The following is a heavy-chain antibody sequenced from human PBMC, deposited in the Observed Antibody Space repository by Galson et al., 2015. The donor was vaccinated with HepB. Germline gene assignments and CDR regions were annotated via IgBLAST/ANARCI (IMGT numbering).Heavy chain of an antibody. Sequence: SLRLSCAASQFTFSYYTMNWISSISPNNDYTFYADSVRGRFTISRDNARNSLFLQMDTLRVEDTAVYYCARGLKRGVGDIPVAGTFPDYWGQGTLVTVS. CDR1: QFTFSYYT. D-gene: IGHD6-19*01. J-gene: IGHJ4*02. CDR3: ARGLKRGVGDIPVAGTFPDY. CDR2: ISPNNDYT. V-gene: IGHV3-21*01.